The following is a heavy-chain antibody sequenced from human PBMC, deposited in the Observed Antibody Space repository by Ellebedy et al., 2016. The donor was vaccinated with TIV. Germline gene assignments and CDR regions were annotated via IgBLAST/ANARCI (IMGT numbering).Heavy chain of an antibody. CDR2: IYYSGST. D-gene: IGHD1-7*01. V-gene: IGHV4-39*01. J-gene: IGHJ4*02. CDR1: GGSISPYY. Sequence: MPSETLSLTCTVSGGSISPYYWSWIRQPPGKGLEWIGSIYYSGSTYYNPSLKSRVTISVDTSKNQFSLKLSSVTAADTAVYYCARQGEYNWNFLDYWGQGTLVTVSS. CDR3: ARQGEYNWNFLDY.